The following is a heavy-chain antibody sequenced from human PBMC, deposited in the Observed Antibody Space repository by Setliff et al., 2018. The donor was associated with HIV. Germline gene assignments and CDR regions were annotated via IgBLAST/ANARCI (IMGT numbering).Heavy chain of an antibody. CDR3: ARDCRVGWVFTYGMDV. Sequence: PGGSLRLSCAASGFTFNSHPMHWVRQAPGKGLEWVAVISSDGTNKYYAGSVEGRFTISRDNSRNTLYLQMNSLRAEDTAVYYCARDCRVGWVFTYGMDVWGQGTLVTVSS. CDR1: GFTFNSHP. J-gene: IGHJ6*02. D-gene: IGHD6-13*01. CDR2: ISSDGTNK. V-gene: IGHV3-30*04.